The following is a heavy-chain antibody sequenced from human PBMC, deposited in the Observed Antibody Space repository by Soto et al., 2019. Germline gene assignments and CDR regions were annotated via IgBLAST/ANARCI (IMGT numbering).Heavy chain of an antibody. CDR2: IYYSGST. CDR3: AINLGCYDGGSSCFDY. J-gene: IGHJ4*02. D-gene: IGHD6-13*01. Sequence: SETLSLTCTVSGGSISSYYWSWIRKPPGKGLEWIGYIYYSGSTNYNPSLKSRVTISVDTSKNQFSLKLSSVTAADTAVYYCAINLGCYDGGSSCFDYWGQGTLVTVSS. V-gene: IGHV4-59*01. CDR1: GGSISSYY.